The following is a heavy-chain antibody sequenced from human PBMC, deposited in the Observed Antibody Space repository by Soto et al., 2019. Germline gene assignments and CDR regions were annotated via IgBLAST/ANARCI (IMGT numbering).Heavy chain of an antibody. CDR3: ARLPFPWGWFDP. CDR1: GIIFSDY. J-gene: IGHJ5*02. V-gene: IGHV3-11*01. D-gene: IGHD3-16*01. Sequence: QVQLVESGGGLVKPGGSLRLCWAASGIIFSDYMSWVRQAPGKGLEWLSYISGSGRTIYSADSVKGRFTISRDNATNSLHLQMNNLRAEDTAVYYCARLPFPWGWFDPWGQGTLVTVSS. CDR2: ISGSGRTI.